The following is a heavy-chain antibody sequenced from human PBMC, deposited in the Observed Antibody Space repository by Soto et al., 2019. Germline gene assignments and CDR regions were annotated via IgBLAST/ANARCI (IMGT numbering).Heavy chain of an antibody. Sequence: GASVKVSCKASGYTFTSYAMHWVRQAPGQRLEWMGWINAGNGNTKYSQKFQGRVTITRDTSASTAYMELSSLRAEDTAVYYCARAGYSSSWYEGWVRIPPYYYYGMDVWGQGTTVTVSS. CDR2: INAGNGNT. J-gene: IGHJ6*02. D-gene: IGHD6-13*01. CDR1: GYTFTSYA. V-gene: IGHV1-3*01. CDR3: ARAGYSSSWYEGWVRIPPYYYYGMDV.